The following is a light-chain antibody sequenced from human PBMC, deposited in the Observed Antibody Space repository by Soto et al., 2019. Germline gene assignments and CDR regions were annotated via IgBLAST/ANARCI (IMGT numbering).Light chain of an antibody. CDR1: QSINKY. Sequence: EIVLTQSPDTLSLSPGERATLSCRASQSINKYLAWYQQKPGQPPRLLIYDAFNRATGIPTRFSGSGSGTDFTLTISRLEPEDFAVYYCQQRTNWLLAFGGGTRVEIK. CDR2: DAF. CDR3: QQRTNWLLA. J-gene: IGKJ4*01. V-gene: IGKV3-11*01.